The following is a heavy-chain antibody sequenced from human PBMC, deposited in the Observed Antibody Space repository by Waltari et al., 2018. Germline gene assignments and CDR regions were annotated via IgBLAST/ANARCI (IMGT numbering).Heavy chain of an antibody. Sequence: QVQLQESGPGLVKPSETLSLTCAVSGYSISLGYYWGWIRQPPGKGLEWIGSIYHSGSTYYNPSLKSRVTISVDTSKNQFSLKLSSVTAADTAVYYCAKGDYSSSFGDYWGQGTLVTVSS. CDR1: GYSISLGYY. D-gene: IGHD6-6*01. J-gene: IGHJ4*02. CDR3: AKGDYSSSFGDY. CDR2: IYHSGST. V-gene: IGHV4-38-2*01.